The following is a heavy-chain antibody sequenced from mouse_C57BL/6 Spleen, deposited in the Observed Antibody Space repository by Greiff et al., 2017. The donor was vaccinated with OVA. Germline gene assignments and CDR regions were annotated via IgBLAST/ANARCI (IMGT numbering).Heavy chain of an antibody. CDR2: IYPSDSET. CDR1: GYTFTSYW. CDR3: ARGTAQATDY. D-gene: IGHD3-2*02. V-gene: IGHV1-61*01. Sequence: QVQLQQPGAELVRPGSSVKLSCKASGYTFTSYWMDWVKQRPGQGLEWIGNIYPSDSETHYNQKFKEQATLTVDKSSSTAYMQLSSLTSEDSAVYYCARGTAQATDYWGQGTTLTVSS. J-gene: IGHJ2*01.